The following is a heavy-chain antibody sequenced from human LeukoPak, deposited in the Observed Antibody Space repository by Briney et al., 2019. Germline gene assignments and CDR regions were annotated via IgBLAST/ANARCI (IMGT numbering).Heavy chain of an antibody. CDR3: EKAANWGGNYGGMGN. D-gene: IGHD3-3*01. CDR2: IKQDGSEK. Sequence: GGSLRLSCAASGFTFSSYWMSWVRQAPGKGLEWVANIKQDGSEKYYVDSVKGRFTISRDNAKNSLYLQMNSLRPEDMAFYYFEKAANWGGNYGGMGNWGQETWSPSPQ. J-gene: IGHJ4*01. CDR1: GFTFSSYW. V-gene: IGHV3-7*03.